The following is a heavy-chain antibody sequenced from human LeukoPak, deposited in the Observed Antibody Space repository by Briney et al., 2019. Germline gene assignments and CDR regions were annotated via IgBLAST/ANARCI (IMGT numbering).Heavy chain of an antibody. V-gene: IGHV1-46*01. Sequence: GASVKVSCKASGYTFTSYYMHWVRQAPGQGLEWMGNINPSGGSTSYAQKFQGRVTMTRDTSTSTVYMELSSLRSEDTAVYYCARGDIVVVPAATAYYYYGMDVWGQGTTVTVSS. D-gene: IGHD2-2*01. CDR3: ARGDIVVVPAATAYYYYGMDV. CDR2: INPSGGST. CDR1: GYTFTSYY. J-gene: IGHJ6*02.